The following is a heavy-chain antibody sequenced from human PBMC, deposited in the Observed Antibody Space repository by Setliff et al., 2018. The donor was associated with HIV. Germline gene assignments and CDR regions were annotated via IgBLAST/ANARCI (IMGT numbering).Heavy chain of an antibody. CDR2: IIPIFGTA. V-gene: IGHV1-69*05. CDR3: ARVGDSSQWDYFDY. CDR1: GGTFSSYA. J-gene: IGHJ4*02. Sequence: ASVKVSCKASGGTFSSYAISWVRQAPGQGLEWMGGIIPIFGTANCAQTFQGRVTITTDESTSTAYMELSSLRSEDTAVYYCARVGDSSQWDYFDYWGQGTLVTSPQ. D-gene: IGHD3-22*01.